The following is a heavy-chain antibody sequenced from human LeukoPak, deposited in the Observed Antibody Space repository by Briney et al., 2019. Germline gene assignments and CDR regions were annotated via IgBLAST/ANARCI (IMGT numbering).Heavy chain of an antibody. Sequence: KTSETLSLTCAVYGGSFSGYYWSWIRQPPGKGLEWIGEINHSGSTNYNPSLKSRVTISVDTSKNQFSLKLRSVTAADTAVYYCARETSQKGAHYMDVWGKGTTVTISS. D-gene: IGHD3-16*01. V-gene: IGHV4-34*01. J-gene: IGHJ6*03. CDR2: INHSGST. CDR1: GGSFSGYY. CDR3: ARETSQKGAHYMDV.